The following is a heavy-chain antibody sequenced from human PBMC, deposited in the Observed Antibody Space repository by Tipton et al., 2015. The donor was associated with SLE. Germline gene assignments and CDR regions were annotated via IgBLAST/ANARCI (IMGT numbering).Heavy chain of an antibody. CDR3: ASIAAAGKWYFDL. Sequence: TLSLTCTVSGGSISSYYWSWIRQPPGKGLEWIGYIYYSGSTNYNPSLKSRVTISVDTSKNQFSLKLSSVTAANTAVYYCASIAAAGKWYFDLWGRGPLVTVSS. CDR1: GGSISSYY. J-gene: IGHJ2*01. D-gene: IGHD6-13*01. V-gene: IGHV4-59*01. CDR2: IYYSGST.